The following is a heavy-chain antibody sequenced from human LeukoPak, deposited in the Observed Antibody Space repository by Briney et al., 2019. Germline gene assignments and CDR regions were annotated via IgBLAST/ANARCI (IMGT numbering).Heavy chain of an antibody. CDR1: GFTFSSYG. CDR3: ARDGRQQLVYGMDV. V-gene: IGHV3-33*01. J-gene: IGHJ6*04. CDR2: IWYDGSNK. Sequence: GGSLRLSCAASGFTFSSYGMHWVRQAPGKGLEWVAAIWYDGSNKYYADSVKGRFTISRDNSKNTLYLQMNSLRAEDTAVYYCARDGRQQLVYGMDVWGKGTTVTVSS. D-gene: IGHD6-13*01.